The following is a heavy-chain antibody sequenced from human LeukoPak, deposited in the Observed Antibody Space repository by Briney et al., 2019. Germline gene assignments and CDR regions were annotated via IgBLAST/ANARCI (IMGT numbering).Heavy chain of an antibody. CDR3: AKGAAAGTESDY. V-gene: IGHV3-30*02. J-gene: IGHJ4*02. CDR2: IRYDGSNK. Sequence: GGSLRLSCAASGFTFSSYGMHWVRQAPGKGLEWVAFIRYDGSNKYYADSVKGRFTISRDNSKNTLYLQMNSLRAEDTAVYYFAKGAAAGTESDYWGQGTLVTVSS. CDR1: GFTFSSYG. D-gene: IGHD6-13*01.